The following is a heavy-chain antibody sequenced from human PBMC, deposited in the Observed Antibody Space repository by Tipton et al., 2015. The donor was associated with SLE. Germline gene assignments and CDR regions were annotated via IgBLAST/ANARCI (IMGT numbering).Heavy chain of an antibody. J-gene: IGHJ3*02. V-gene: IGHV4-61*09. CDR3: ARESGVSDAFDI. Sequence: TLSLTCTVSGGSVNIGDYYWSWIRQPAGKGLEWIGHVYTTGDTNYNPSLRSRVTISVDTSKNQFSLRLSSVTAADTAVYYCARESGVSDAFDIWGQGTMITVSS. D-gene: IGHD2-8*01. CDR2: VYTTGDT. CDR1: GGSVNIGDYY.